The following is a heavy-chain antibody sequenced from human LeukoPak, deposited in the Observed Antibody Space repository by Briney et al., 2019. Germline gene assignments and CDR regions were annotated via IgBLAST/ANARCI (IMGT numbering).Heavy chain of an antibody. CDR1: GASINIYY. CDR2: IYTSGST. J-gene: IGHJ4*02. D-gene: IGHD5-18*01. V-gene: IGHV4-4*07. CDR3: ARDRGYSYTDY. Sequence: SSETLSLTCTVSGASINIYYWSWVRQPAGKGLEWIGRIYTSGSTNYNPSLKSRVTISIDTSKNQYSLNLNSVTSADTAVYYCARDRGYSYTDYWGQGTLVTGSS.